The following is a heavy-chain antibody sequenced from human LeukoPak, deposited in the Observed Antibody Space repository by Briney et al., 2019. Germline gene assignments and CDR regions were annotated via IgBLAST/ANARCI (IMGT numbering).Heavy chain of an antibody. J-gene: IGHJ4*02. CDR1: GGSISSGDYY. Sequence: SQTLSLTCTVSGGSISSGDYYWRWIRQPPGKGLEWIGYIYYSGSTYYNPYLKSRVTISVDTSKNQFSLKLSSVTAADTAVYYCARDPITMVRGVIPHSDYWGQGTLVTVSS. D-gene: IGHD3-10*01. V-gene: IGHV4-30-4*08. CDR3: ARDPITMVRGVIPHSDY. CDR2: IYYSGST.